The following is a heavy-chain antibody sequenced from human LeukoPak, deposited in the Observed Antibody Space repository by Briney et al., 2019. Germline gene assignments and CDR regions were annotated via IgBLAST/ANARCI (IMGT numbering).Heavy chain of an antibody. J-gene: IGHJ6*02. V-gene: IGHV1-18*01. D-gene: IGHD2-2*01. CDR3: ARGAVVVVPAAISYYYYGMDV. CDR2: ISAYNGNT. Sequence: GASVKVSCKASGYTFTSYGISWVRQAPGQGLEWMGWISAYNGNTNYAQKLQGRVTMTTDTSTSTAYMELRSLSSDDTAVYYCARGAVVVVPAAISYYYYGMDVWGQGTTVTVSS. CDR1: GYTFTSYG.